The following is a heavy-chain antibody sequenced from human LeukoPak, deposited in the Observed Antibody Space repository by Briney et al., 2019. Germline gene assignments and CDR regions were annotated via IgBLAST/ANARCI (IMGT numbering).Heavy chain of an antibody. J-gene: IGHJ3*02. D-gene: IGHD7-27*01. CDR1: GFTFSSYG. CDR2: ISYDGSNK. CDR3: AKLGSPDAFDI. Sequence: GGSLRLSCAASGFTFSSYGMHWARQAPGKGLEWEAVISYDGSNKYYADSVKGRFTISRDNSKNTLYLQMNSLRAEDMAVYYCAKLGSPDAFDIWGQGTMVTVSS. V-gene: IGHV3-30*18.